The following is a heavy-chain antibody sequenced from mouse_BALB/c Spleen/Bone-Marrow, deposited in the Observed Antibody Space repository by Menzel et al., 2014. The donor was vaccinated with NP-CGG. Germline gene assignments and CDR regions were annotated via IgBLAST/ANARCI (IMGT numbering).Heavy chain of an antibody. V-gene: IGHV8-12*01. Sequence: QVTLKESGPGILQPSQTLSLTCSFSGFSLSTSGMGVSWIRQPSGKGLEWLAHIYWDDDKRYNPSLKSRLTISKDTSRNQVLLKITSVDTADTATYYCARRGTGTGAMDYWGQGTSVTVSS. CDR3: ARRGTGTGAMDY. CDR1: GFSLSTSGMG. J-gene: IGHJ4*01. D-gene: IGHD4-1*01. CDR2: IYWDDDK.